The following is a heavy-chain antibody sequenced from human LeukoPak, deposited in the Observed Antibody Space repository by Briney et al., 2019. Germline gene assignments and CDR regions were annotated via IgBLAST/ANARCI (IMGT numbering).Heavy chain of an antibody. CDR1: GFTFSDYW. CDR3: AKWEQQLDFDY. Sequence: GGSLRLSCAASGFTFSDYWMSWVRQAPGNGLEWVANIKGDGSEKYYVDSVKGRFTISRDNAKNSLYLQMNSLRAEDTAVYYCAKWEQQLDFDYWGQGTLVTVSS. J-gene: IGHJ4*02. CDR2: IKGDGSEK. D-gene: IGHD6-13*01. V-gene: IGHV3-7*01.